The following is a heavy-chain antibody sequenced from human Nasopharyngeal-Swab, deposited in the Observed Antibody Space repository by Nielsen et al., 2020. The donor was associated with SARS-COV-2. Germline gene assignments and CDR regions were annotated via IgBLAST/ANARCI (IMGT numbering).Heavy chain of an antibody. CDR3: ARIKRYSGSSGADYYYGMDV. CDR2: IFSNDEK. D-gene: IGHD6-6*01. J-gene: IGHJ6*02. V-gene: IGHV2-26*01. Sequence: WIRQPPGKALEWLAHIFSNDEKSYSTSLKSRLTISKDTSKSQVVLTMTNMDPVDTATYYCARIKRYSGSSGADYYYGMDVWGQGTTVTVSS.